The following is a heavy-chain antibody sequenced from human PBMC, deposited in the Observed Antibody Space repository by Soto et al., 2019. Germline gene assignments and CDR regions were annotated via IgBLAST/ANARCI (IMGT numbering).Heavy chain of an antibody. J-gene: IGHJ4*02. CDR2: INPNIGGR. D-gene: IGHD6-13*01. CDR1: GYTFTGHY. V-gene: IGHV1-2*02. Sequence: QVQLVESGAEVKMPGASVKVSCKASGYTFTGHYMHWLRQAPGQGLEWMGWINPNIGGRRYAQKFQGRVTMTRDTSMSTAPMELSSLRSDDTGVYYCARGLNSDEGISWFTFPLDYWGQGTLVTVSS. CDR3: ARGLNSDEGISWFTFPLDY.